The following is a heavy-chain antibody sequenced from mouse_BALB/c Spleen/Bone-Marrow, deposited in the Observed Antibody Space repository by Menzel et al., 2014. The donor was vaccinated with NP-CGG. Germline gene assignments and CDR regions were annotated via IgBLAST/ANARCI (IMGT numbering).Heavy chain of an antibody. D-gene: IGHD1-1*01. J-gene: IGHJ2*01. Sequence: EVQGVESGGGLVQPGGSLKLSCAASGFDFRRYWMSWVRQAPGKGLEWIGEINPESSTINYTPSLKGKFIISRDNAKSTLYLQMSKVRSEDTALYYCARLGYYGYFVDWGQGTTLTVSS. CDR3: ARLGYYGYFVD. CDR2: INPESSTI. V-gene: IGHV4-1*02. CDR1: GFDFRRYW.